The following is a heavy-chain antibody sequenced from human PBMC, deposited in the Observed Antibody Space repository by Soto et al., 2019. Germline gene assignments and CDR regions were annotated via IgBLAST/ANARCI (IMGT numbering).Heavy chain of an antibody. CDR1: GFTVSNNY. Sequence: EVLLEESGGGFVQPGGSLRLSCAASGFTVSNNYMTWVRQAPGKGLEGVAVIQDGGSISYADSGSDRFTISRDNSKNTVFLEMNNLRPEETAVYFCARGEGSGSNALGHWGQGPLVTVSS. J-gene: IGHJ4*02. CDR2: IQDGGSI. D-gene: IGHD3-16*01. CDR3: ARGEGSGSNALGH. V-gene: IGHV3-66*01.